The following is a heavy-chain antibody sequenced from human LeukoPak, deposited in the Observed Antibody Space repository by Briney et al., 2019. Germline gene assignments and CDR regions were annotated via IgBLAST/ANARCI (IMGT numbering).Heavy chain of an antibody. CDR2: IYYSGST. J-gene: IGHJ5*02. CDR3: ARGGYYGSGNDFRFDP. Sequence: SETLSLTCTVSGGSISSYYWSWIRQPPGKGLEWIGYIYYSGSTNYKPSLKSRVAISVDTSKNQFSLKLSSVTAADTAVYYCARGGYYGSGNDFRFDPWGQGTLVTVSS. V-gene: IGHV4-59*01. CDR1: GGSISSYY. D-gene: IGHD3-10*01.